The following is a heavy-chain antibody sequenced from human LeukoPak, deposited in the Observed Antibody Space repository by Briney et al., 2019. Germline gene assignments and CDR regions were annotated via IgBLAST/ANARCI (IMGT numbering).Heavy chain of an antibody. D-gene: IGHD2-15*01. CDR3: ARSMTYSNFDY. Sequence: PGGSLGLSCAASGFTFSSYEMNWVRQAPGKGLEWVAVIWYDGSNKYYADSVKGRFTISRDNSKNTLYLQMNSLRAEDTAVYYCARSMTYSNFDYWGQGTLVTVSS. V-gene: IGHV3-33*08. J-gene: IGHJ4*02. CDR1: GFTFSSYE. CDR2: IWYDGSNK.